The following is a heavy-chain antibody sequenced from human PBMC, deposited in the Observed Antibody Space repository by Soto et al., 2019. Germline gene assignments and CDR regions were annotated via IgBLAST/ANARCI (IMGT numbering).Heavy chain of an antibody. Sequence: GASVKVSCKASGYTFTSYAMHWVRQAPGQRLEWMGWINAGNGNTKYSQKFQGRVTITRDTSASTAYMELSNLRSEDTAVYYCARDVKLRGYQLRSFGFDPWGQGTLVTVSS. CDR2: INAGNGNT. V-gene: IGHV1-3*01. CDR3: ARDVKLRGYQLRSFGFDP. J-gene: IGHJ5*02. CDR1: GYTFTSYA. D-gene: IGHD2-2*01.